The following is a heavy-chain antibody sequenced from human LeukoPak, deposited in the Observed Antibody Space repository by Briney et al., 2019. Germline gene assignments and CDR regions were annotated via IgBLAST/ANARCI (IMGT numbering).Heavy chain of an antibody. CDR3: ARSGVSGSDSFFDS. J-gene: IGHJ4*02. CDR1: GFTFSSYA. CDR2: IDRIPSTL. V-gene: IGHV3-48*04. D-gene: IGHD5-12*01. Sequence: GGSLRLSCAASGFTFSSYAMHWVRQAPGKGLEWVSSIDRIPSTLYYADSVRGRFTISRDNAGGSLFLQVNSLRPEDTAVYYCARSGVSGSDSFFDSWGPGTLVTVSS.